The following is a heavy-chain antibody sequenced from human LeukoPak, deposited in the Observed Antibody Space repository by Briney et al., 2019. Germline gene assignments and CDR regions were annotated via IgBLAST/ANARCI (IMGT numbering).Heavy chain of an antibody. CDR3: ARVYYYGSGSYHNAFDY. CDR1: GYTFTSYD. V-gene: IGHV1-18*01. Sequence: ASVKVSCKASGYTFTSYDINWVRQAPGQGLEWMGWISAYNGNTNYAQNLQGRVTMTTDTSTSTAYMELRSLRSDDTAVYYCARVYYYGSGSYHNAFDYWGQGTLFTVSS. CDR2: ISAYNGNT. J-gene: IGHJ4*02. D-gene: IGHD3-10*01.